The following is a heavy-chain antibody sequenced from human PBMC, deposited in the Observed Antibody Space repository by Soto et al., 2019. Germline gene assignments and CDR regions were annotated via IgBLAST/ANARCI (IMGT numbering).Heavy chain of an antibody. J-gene: IGHJ6*02. CDR1: GFTFSRYG. V-gene: IGHV3-33*01. D-gene: IGHD3-10*02. Sequence: PGGSLRLSCAASGFTFSRYGTHWVRQAPGKGLEWVAVIWYDGSNKYYADSVKGRFTISRDNSKNTLYLQMNSLRAEDTAVYYCARDQTVPSMLGRDVWGQGTTLTVSS. CDR2: IWYDGSNK. CDR3: ARDQTVPSMLGRDV.